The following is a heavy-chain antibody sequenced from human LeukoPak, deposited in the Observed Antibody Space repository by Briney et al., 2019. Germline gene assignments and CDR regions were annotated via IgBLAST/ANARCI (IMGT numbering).Heavy chain of an antibody. V-gene: IGHV3-30*18. CDR2: ISYDGSNK. D-gene: IGHD3-9*01. J-gene: IGHJ4*02. Sequence: GGSLRLSCAASGFTISSYGMHWVRQAPGKGLEWVAVISYDGSNKYYADSVKGRFTISRDNSKNTLYLQMNSLRAEDTAVYYCAKDLRYFGSGLGYWGQGTLVTVSS. CDR3: AKDLRYFGSGLGY. CDR1: GFTISSYG.